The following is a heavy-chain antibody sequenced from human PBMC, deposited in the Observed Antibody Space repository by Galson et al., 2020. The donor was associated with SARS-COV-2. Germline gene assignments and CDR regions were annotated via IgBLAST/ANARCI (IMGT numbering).Heavy chain of an antibody. J-gene: IGHJ4*02. Sequence: TGGSLRLSCAASGFTFSSYAMHWVRQAPGKGLEWVAVISYDGSNKYYADSVKGRFTISRDNSKNTLYLQMNSLRAEDTAVYYCARDTHEWELLLHLDYWGQGTLVTVSS. V-gene: IGHV3-30-3*01. CDR2: ISYDGSNK. CDR1: GFTFSSYA. D-gene: IGHD1-26*01. CDR3: ARDTHEWELLLHLDY.